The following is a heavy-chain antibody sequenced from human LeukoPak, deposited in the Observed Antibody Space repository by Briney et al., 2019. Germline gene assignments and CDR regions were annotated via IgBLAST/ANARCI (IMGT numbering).Heavy chain of an antibody. Sequence: GESLRISCKGSGYSFTSYWISWVRQMPGKGLEWMGRIDPSDSYTNYSPSFQGHVTISADKSISTAYLQWSRLKASDTAMYYCATSPRGYCSSTSCYVSRYAFDIWGQGTMVTVSS. CDR1: GYSFTSYW. CDR3: ATSPRGYCSSTSCYVSRYAFDI. D-gene: IGHD2-2*01. V-gene: IGHV5-10-1*01. J-gene: IGHJ3*02. CDR2: IDPSDSYT.